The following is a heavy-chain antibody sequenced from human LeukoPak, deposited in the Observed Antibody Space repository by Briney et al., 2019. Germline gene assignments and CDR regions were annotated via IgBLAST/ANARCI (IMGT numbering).Heavy chain of an antibody. J-gene: IGHJ4*02. CDR2: IYYSGST. D-gene: IGHD1-26*01. CDR3: ARVSRMGADY. V-gene: IGHV4-59*01. Sequence: SETLPLTCTVSGGSISSYYWSWIRQPPGKGLEWIGYIYYSGSTNYNPSLKSRVTISVDTSKNQFSLKLSSVTAADTAVYYCARVSRMGADYWGQGTLVTVSS. CDR1: GGSISSYY.